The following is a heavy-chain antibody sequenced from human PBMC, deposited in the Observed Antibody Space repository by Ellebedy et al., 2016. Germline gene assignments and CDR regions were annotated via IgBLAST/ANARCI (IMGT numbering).Heavy chain of an antibody. V-gene: IGHV3-7*01. CDR1: GFTFSSYW. Sequence: GESLKISXAASGFTFSSYWMSWVRQAPGKGLEWVANIKQDGSEKYYVDSVKGRFTISRDNAKNSLYLQMNSLRAEDTAVYYCARENYDFWSAPTWGGTNNWFNPWGQGTLVTVSS. CDR2: IKQDGSEK. CDR3: ARENYDFWSAPTWGGTNNWFNP. D-gene: IGHD3-3*01. J-gene: IGHJ5*02.